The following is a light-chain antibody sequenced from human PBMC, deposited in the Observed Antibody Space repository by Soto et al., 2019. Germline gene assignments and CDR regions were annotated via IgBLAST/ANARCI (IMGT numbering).Light chain of an antibody. CDR2: DAS. V-gene: IGKV1-5*01. CDR3: QQYNTPGT. J-gene: IGKJ1*01. CDR1: QSISSW. Sequence: DIQMTQSPSTLSASVGDRVTITYRASQSISSWLAWYQQKPGKAPKLLIYDASSLESGVPSRFSGSGSGTEFTLTISSLQPDDFATYYCQQYNTPGTFGQGTKVEIK.